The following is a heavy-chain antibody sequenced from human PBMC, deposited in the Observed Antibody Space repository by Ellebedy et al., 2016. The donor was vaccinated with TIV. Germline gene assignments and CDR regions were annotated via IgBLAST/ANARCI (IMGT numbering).Heavy chain of an antibody. J-gene: IGHJ4*02. CDR2: ISSSGVST. CDR3: AKLDSSGYYYGRFGY. V-gene: IGHV3-23*01. CDR1: GFTFRNFA. D-gene: IGHD3-22*01. Sequence: GGSLRLSCAASGFTFRNFAMTWVRQAPGKGLEWVSSISSSGVSTDYADSVRGRVTISRDNSKNTLYLQMNSLRADDSAVYYCAKLDSSGYYYGRFGYWGQGTLVTVSS.